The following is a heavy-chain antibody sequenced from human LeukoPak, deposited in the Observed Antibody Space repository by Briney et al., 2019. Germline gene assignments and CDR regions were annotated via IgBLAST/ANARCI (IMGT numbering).Heavy chain of an antibody. Sequence: SETLSLTCTVSGGSISNYYWSWIRQPPGKGLEWIGYIYYSGSTDYNPSLKTRVTISVDTSKNQFSLKLSSVTAADTAVYYCARGRGGNSGSFASGPWGQGTLVTVSS. CDR1: GGSISNYY. D-gene: IGHD4-23*01. V-gene: IGHV4-59*01. CDR3: ARGRGGNSGSFASGP. J-gene: IGHJ5*02. CDR2: IYYSGST.